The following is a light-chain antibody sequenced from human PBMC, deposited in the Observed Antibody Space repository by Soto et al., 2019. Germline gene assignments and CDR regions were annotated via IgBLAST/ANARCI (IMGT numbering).Light chain of an antibody. CDR3: QQYNGWPLT. Sequence: EIVLTQSPATLSSFPGDRVTLSCRASQYINTRLAWYQHRPGQAPRLLIYQTSIRAAGIPARFSASGSGTEFTLTISSPQSEDFAVYYCQQYNGWPLTFGGGTKVDIK. CDR2: QTS. CDR1: QYINTR. V-gene: IGKV3-15*01. J-gene: IGKJ4*01.